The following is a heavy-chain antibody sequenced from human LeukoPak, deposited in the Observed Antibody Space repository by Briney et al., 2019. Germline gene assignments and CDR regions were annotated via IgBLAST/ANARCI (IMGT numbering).Heavy chain of an antibody. CDR1: GFTFSSYS. V-gene: IGHV3-21*01. Sequence: GGSLRLSCAASGFTFSSYSMNWVRQAPGKGLEWVSSISSSSSYIYHADSVKGRFTISRDNAKNSLYLQMNSLRAEDTAVYYCARVNFDYWGQGTLVTASS. CDR3: ARVNFDY. CDR2: ISSSSSYI. J-gene: IGHJ4*02.